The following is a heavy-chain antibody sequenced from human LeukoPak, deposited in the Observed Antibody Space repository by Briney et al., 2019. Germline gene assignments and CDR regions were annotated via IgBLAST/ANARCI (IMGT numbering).Heavy chain of an antibody. D-gene: IGHD2/OR15-2a*01. CDR2: INSDGSWT. CDR1: GNYW. CDR3: VSLYETY. V-gene: IGHV3-74*01. J-gene: IGHJ4*02. Sequence: GGSLRLSCAASGNYWMHWVRQVPGKGLVWVSRINSDGSWTSYADSVKDRFTISKDNAKNTVYLQMNSLRAEDTAVYYCVSLYETYWGRGTLVTVSS.